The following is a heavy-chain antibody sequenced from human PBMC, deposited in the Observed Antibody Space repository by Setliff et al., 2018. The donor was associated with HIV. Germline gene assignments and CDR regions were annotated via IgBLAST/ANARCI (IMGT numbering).Heavy chain of an antibody. V-gene: IGHV3-7*03. CDR1: GFTFSSYW. Sequence: GGSLRLSCAASGFTFSSYWMSWVRQAPGKGLEWVANIKQDGSEKYYVDSVKGRFTISRDNSKNTLFLQMNSLRAEDTAVYYCARELPDAAMVTTAFDIWGQGTMVTVSS. CDR3: ARELPDAAMVTTAFDI. CDR2: IKQDGSEK. J-gene: IGHJ3*02. D-gene: IGHD5-18*01.